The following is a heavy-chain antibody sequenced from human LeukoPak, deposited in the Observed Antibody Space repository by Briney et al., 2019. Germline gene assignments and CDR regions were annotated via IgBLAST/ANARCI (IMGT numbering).Heavy chain of an antibody. J-gene: IGHJ6*02. D-gene: IGHD5-18*01. Sequence: SETLSLTCTVSGGSIGSYYWSWLRQPPGKGLEWIGYIYYSGSTNYNPSLKSRVTISVDTSKNQFSLKLSSVTAADTAVYYCARGGMRGYSYGSAPSNYYYGMDVWGQGTTVTVSS. CDR3: ARGGMRGYSYGSAPSNYYYGMDV. V-gene: IGHV4-59*12. CDR1: GGSIGSYY. CDR2: IYYSGST.